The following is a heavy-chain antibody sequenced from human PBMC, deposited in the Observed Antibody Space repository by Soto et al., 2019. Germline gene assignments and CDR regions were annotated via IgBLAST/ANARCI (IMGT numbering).Heavy chain of an antibody. Sequence: GGSLRLSCAASGFTFSSYSMNWVRQAPGKGLEWVSYISSSSSTKYYADSVKGRFTISRDNAKNSLYLQMNSLRAEDTAVYYCARDLRFYGDVGLIYYYMDVWGKGTTVTVSS. J-gene: IGHJ6*03. CDR1: GFTFSSYS. V-gene: IGHV3-48*01. CDR3: ARDLRFYGDVGLIYYYMDV. CDR2: ISSSSSTK. D-gene: IGHD4-17*01.